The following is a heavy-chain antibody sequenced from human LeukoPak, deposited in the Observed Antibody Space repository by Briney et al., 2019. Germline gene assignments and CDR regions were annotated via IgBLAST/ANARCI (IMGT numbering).Heavy chain of an antibody. CDR3: ARDIRNWFDP. Sequence: SVKVSCKASGGTFSTYAINWVRQAPGQGLEWMGGIIPIFGTAIYAQKFQGRVTITADESTSTAYMELSSLRPEDTAVYYCARDIRNWFDPWGQGTLDTVSS. CDR2: IIPIFGTA. V-gene: IGHV1-69*13. J-gene: IGHJ5*02. CDR1: GGTFSTYA.